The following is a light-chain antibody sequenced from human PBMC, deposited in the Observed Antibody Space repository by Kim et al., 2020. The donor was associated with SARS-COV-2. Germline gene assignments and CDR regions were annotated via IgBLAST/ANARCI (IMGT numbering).Light chain of an antibody. CDR3: QHYNSWPPDT. CDR2: GAS. V-gene: IGKV3-15*01. J-gene: IGKJ3*01. CDR1: QSVSSH. Sequence: SPRESATRSWRASQSVSSHLAWYQQKPGQAPRLLIYGASTRATGIPARFSGSGSGTEFTLTISGLQSDDFAVYYCQHYNSWPPDTFGPGTKVDIK.